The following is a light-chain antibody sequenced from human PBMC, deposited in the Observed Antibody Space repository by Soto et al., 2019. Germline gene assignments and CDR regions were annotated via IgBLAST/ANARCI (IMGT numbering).Light chain of an antibody. J-gene: IGKJ2*01. CDR3: QQYYSAPYT. CDR2: DAS. Sequence: DIQMTQSPSSLSASVGDRVTITCRASQDITNYLAWYQQKPGKAPKLLIYDASTLQSGVPSRFSGSGSGTDFTLTISSLQPEDFSTFYCQQYYSAPYTFAQGTKLETK. CDR1: QDITNY. V-gene: IGKV1-27*01.